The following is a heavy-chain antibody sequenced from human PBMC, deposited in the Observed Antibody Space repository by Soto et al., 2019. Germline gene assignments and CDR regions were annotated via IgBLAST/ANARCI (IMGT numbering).Heavy chain of an antibody. CDR2: IKGDGSEK. CDR3: GRDEVRNGVGV. CDR1: GFTFTSYW. J-gene: IGHJ6*02. V-gene: IGHV3-7*01. Sequence: PWWSLRLSCVSSGFTFTSYWMSWVRQAPGKGLEWVANIKGDGSEKKYVDSVKGRFTISRDNANNSVYLQMNSLRAEDTALYYCGRDEVRNGVGVWGQGTTVTVSS.